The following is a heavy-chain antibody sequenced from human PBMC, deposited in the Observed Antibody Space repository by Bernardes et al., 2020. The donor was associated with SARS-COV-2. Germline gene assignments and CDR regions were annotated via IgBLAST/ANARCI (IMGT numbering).Heavy chain of an antibody. V-gene: IGHV4-39*01. D-gene: IGHD1-7*01. CDR1: GGSISSSNYY. CDR2: IYYGGAR. J-gene: IGHJ4*02. CDR3: ARHVGYNWNYNDF. Sequence: SETLSLTCTVSGGSISSSNYYWGWLRQPPGKGLEWIGSIYYGGARYYNPSLQSRVTISVDTSKNQFSLKLNSATAADTAVYYCARHVGYNWNYNDFWGQGTLVTVSS.